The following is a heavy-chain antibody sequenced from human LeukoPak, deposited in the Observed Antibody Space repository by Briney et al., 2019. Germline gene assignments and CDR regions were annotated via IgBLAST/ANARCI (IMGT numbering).Heavy chain of an antibody. D-gene: IGHD5-12*01. Sequence: PGGSLRLSCAASGFTFSHAWMTWVRRAPGKGREWVGRIKSKTEGGTTDYAAPVKGRFTISWDDSEATVYLQMSSLKTEDTAVYYCTTDDYSGYVPWYYGLDVWGQGTTVTVSS. J-gene: IGHJ6*02. V-gene: IGHV3-15*01. CDR1: GFTFSHAW. CDR2: IKSKTEGGTT. CDR3: TTDDYSGYVPWYYGLDV.